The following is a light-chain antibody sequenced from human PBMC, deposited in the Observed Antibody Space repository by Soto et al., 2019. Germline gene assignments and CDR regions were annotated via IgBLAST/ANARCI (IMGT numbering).Light chain of an antibody. Sequence: HSVLTQPASVSGSPGQSITISCTGTSSDVGSYNYVSWYQQHPAKAPKLMIYDVSNRPSGVSNRFSGSKSGNTASLTISGLQSEDDADYYCSSYTTSSTRVFGGGTKLTVL. V-gene: IGLV2-14*01. CDR2: DVS. CDR1: SSDVGSYNY. CDR3: SSYTTSSTRV. J-gene: IGLJ3*02.